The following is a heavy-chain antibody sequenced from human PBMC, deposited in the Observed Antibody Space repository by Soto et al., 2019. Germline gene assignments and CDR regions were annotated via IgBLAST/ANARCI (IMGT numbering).Heavy chain of an antibody. Sequence: ASAKVSCTASGYTFTSSAIHWVRQAPGQRLEWMGWINAGNGNTKYSQKFQERVTITRDTSASTAYMELSSLRSEDTAVYYCAREYTAISHWFDPWGQGTPVTVSS. CDR3: AREYTAISHWFDP. J-gene: IGHJ5*02. CDR1: GYTFTSSA. V-gene: IGHV1-3*01. CDR2: INAGNGNT. D-gene: IGHD2-2*02.